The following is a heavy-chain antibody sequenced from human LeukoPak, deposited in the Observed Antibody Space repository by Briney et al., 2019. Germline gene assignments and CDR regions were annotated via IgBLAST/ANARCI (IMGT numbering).Heavy chain of an antibody. Sequence: KASETLSLTCTVSGGSISSYYWSWIRQPLGKGLEWIGYIYYSGSTNYNPSLKSRVTISVDTSKNQFSLKLSSVTAADTAVYYCARQLLWFGDPGAPFDYWGQGTLVTASS. J-gene: IGHJ4*02. D-gene: IGHD3-10*01. CDR2: IYYSGST. V-gene: IGHV4-59*01. CDR1: GGSISSYY. CDR3: ARQLLWFGDPGAPFDY.